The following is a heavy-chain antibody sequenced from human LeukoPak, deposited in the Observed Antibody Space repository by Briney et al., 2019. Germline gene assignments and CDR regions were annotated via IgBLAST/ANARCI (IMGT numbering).Heavy chain of an antibody. J-gene: IGHJ6*03. V-gene: IGHV3-53*01. CDR3: ARGVGGYDLLAYYYYYMDV. D-gene: IGHD5-12*01. CDR1: GFTVSCNY. Sequence: GSLRLSCAASGFTVSCNYMSWVRQAPGKGLEWVSVIYSGGSTYYADSVKGRFTISRDSSKNTLYLQMNSLRAEDTAVYYCARGVGGYDLLAYYYYYMDVWGKGTTVTVSS. CDR2: IYSGGST.